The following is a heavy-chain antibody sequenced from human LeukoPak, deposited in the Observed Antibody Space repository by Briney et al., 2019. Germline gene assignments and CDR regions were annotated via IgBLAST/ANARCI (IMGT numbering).Heavy chain of an antibody. CDR1: GFTFRNYG. V-gene: IGHV3-33*01. CDR2: IWFDGSNK. D-gene: IGHD2-15*01. CDR3: ASGSCGGGRCYLHPEY. Sequence: GGSLRLSCAASGFTFRNYGMHWVRQAPGKGLEWVAIIWFDGSNKYYADSVKGRFTISRDNSKNTLYLQMNSLRAEDTAVYYCASGSCGGGRCYLHPEYWGQGTLVTVSS. J-gene: IGHJ4*02.